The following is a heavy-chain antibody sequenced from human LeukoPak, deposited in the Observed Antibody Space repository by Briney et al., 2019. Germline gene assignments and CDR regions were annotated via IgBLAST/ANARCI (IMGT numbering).Heavy chain of an antibody. J-gene: IGHJ4*02. CDR2: ISWNSGSI. CDR3: AKSAAAGYYFDY. D-gene: IGHD6-13*01. Sequence: PGRSLRLSCAVSGFTFDDYAMHWVRQPAGKGVEWVSGISWNSGSIVYADSVKGRFTISRNNAKNSMYLQMNSLRAEDMALYYCAKSAAAGYYFDYWGQGTLVTVSS. CDR1: GFTFDDYA. V-gene: IGHV3-9*03.